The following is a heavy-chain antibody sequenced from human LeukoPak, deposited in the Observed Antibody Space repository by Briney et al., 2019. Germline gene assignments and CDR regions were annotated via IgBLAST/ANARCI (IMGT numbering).Heavy chain of an antibody. CDR3: ARTHYYDSRSIDY. CDR2: IRFDGTSE. J-gene: IGHJ4*02. V-gene: IGHV3-30*02. CDR1: GFTFSNFG. Sequence: GGSLRLSCTASGFTFSNFGMHWVRQAPGKGLEWVAFIRFDGTSEFYADSVKARFTISRDNSKNTLYLQMNSLRAEDTAVYYCARTHYYDSRSIDYWGQGTLVTVSS. D-gene: IGHD3-22*01.